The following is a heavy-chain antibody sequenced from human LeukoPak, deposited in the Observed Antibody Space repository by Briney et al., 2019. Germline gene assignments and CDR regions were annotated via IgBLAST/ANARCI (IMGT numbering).Heavy chain of an antibody. CDR2: ISGSGDST. V-gene: IGHV3-23*01. J-gene: IGHJ4*02. CDR3: AKDRQSSYRSGSYYAIDY. Sequence: PGGSLRLSCAASGFTVSSNYMSWVRQAPGKGLEWVSAISGSGDSTYYADSVKGRFTISRDNSKNTLYLQMNTLRAEDTAVYYCAKDRQSSYRSGSYYAIDYWGQGTLVTVSS. D-gene: IGHD3-10*01. CDR1: GFTVSSNY.